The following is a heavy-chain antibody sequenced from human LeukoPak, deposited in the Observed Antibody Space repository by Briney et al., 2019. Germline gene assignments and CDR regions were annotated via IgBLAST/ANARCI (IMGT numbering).Heavy chain of an antibody. D-gene: IGHD1-1*01. CDR1: GFTFSDYD. CDR2: IGTSGDT. J-gene: IGHJ4*02. CDR3: ARVAKERVGGVYYFDY. V-gene: IGHV3-13*01. Sequence: GGSLRLSCAASGFTFSDYDMYWVPQATGKGLEWVSAIGTSGDTYYTGSVKGRFTISRENAKNSSYLQMNSLRAGDTAVYYSARVAKERVGGVYYFDYWGQGTLVTVSS.